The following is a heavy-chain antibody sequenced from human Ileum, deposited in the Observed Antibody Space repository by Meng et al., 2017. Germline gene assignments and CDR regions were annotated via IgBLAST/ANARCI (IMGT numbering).Heavy chain of an antibody. D-gene: IGHD3-22*01. CDR3: ARLNYDSSGYWQGYYYYGMDV. CDR2: IIPIFGTA. J-gene: IGHJ6*02. CDR1: GGTFSSYA. V-gene: IGHV1-69*06. Sequence: SVKVSCKASGGTFSSYAISWVRQAPGQGLEWMGGIIPIFGTANYAQKFQGRVTITADKSTSTAYMELSSLRSEDTAVYYCARLNYDSSGYWQGYYYYGMDVWGQGNPGHRLL.